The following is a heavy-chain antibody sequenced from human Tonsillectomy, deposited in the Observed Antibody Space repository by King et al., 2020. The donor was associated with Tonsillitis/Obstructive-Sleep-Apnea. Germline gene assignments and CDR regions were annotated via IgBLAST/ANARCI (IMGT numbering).Heavy chain of an antibody. CDR3: ARDLGYYSSTSYYPVAFDI. V-gene: IGHV1-2*04. D-gene: IGHD2-2*01. Sequence: QLVQSGAEVKKPGASVKVSCKASGYTFTGYYMHWVRQAPGQGLEWMGWINPNSGGTNYAQKFQGWVTMTRDTSISTAYMELSRLRSDDTAVYHCARDLGYYSSTSYYPVAFDIWGQGTMVTVSS. CDR1: GYTFTGYY. CDR2: INPNSGGT. J-gene: IGHJ3*02.